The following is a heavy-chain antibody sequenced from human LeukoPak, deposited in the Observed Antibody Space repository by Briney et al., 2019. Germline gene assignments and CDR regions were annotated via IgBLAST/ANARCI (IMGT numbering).Heavy chain of an antibody. D-gene: IGHD6-13*01. V-gene: IGHV3-30*03. CDR2: ISYDESSK. CDR3: ARAAYSSTWYSRYFDL. Sequence: GRSLRLSCAASGFTFSSYGMHWVRQAPGKGLEWVAFISYDESSKYYADSVKGRSTISRDNSKNTLYLQMNSLRAEDTAVYYCARAAYSSTWYSRYFDLWGRGTLVTVSS. CDR1: GFTFSSYG. J-gene: IGHJ2*01.